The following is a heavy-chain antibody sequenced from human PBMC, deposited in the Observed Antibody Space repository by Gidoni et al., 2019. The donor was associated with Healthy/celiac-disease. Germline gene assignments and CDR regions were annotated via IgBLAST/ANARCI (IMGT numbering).Heavy chain of an antibody. CDR3: ARDLAFRIAARPELGYPYYYYYMDV. D-gene: IGHD6-6*01. J-gene: IGHJ6*03. CDR2: IIPVFVTA. V-gene: IGHV1-69*19. CDR1: GGTFSSYA. Sequence: QVQLVQSGAEVKKPWSSVQVYCKACGGTFSSYAISGVRQAHGQGLEWMGGIIPVFVTANDAPEFQGRVPITADESTSTAYMELSSLRSEDTAVYYCARDLAFRIAARPELGYPYYYYYMDVWGQGTTVTVSS.